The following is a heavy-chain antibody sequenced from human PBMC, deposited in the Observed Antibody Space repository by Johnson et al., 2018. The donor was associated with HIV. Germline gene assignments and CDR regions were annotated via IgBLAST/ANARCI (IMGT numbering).Heavy chain of an antibody. V-gene: IGHV3-13*01. CDR3: ARVSTQWLRVDAFDI. CDR2: IGTAGDT. J-gene: IGHJ3*02. CDR1: GFTFSSYD. Sequence: VQLVESGGGLVQPGRSLRLSCAASGFTFSSYDMHWVRQATGKGLEWVSAIGTAGDTYYPGSVKGRFTISRDNSSNTLYLQMNSLRAEDTAVYYCARVSTQWLRVDAFDIWGQGTMVTVSS. D-gene: IGHD6-19*01.